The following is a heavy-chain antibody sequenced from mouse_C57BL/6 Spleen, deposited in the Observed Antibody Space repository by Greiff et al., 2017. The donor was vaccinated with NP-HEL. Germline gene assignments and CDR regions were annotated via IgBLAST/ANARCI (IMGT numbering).Heavy chain of an antibody. J-gene: IGHJ1*03. V-gene: IGHV7-3*01. CDR2: IRNKANGYTT. Sequence: DVQLVESGGGLVQPGGSLSLSCAASGFTFTDYYMSWVRQPPGKALEWLGFIRNKANGYTTEYSASVKGRFTISRDNSQSILYLQMNALRAEDSATYYCARVDGYFDVWGTGTTVTVSS. CDR3: ARVDGYFDV. CDR1: GFTFTDYY.